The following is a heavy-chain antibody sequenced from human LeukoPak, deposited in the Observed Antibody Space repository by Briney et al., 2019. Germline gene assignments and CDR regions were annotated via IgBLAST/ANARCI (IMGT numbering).Heavy chain of an antibody. Sequence: SETLSLTCSVSGGSISGHYWSWIRQPPGKGLEWIAYVSYSGNTNYTPSLKNRVSISVDTSKNRFSLQLRSVTAADTAFYYCARAGRFTSGRSYFFDNWGQGTLVTVS. V-gene: IGHV4-59*11. CDR1: GGSISGHY. J-gene: IGHJ4*02. CDR3: ARAGRFTSGRSYFFDN. CDR2: VSYSGNT. D-gene: IGHD3-3*01.